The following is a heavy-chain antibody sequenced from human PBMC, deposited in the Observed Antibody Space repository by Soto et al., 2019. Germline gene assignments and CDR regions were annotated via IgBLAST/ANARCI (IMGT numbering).Heavy chain of an antibody. V-gene: IGHV4-30-4*01. CDR3: ARGRPNYFYYGLDV. Sequence: SETLSLTCTVSGGSIKSDYYWAWVRQFPGWGLQWMGYKYYSGATDSDPSLERRVSFSVDMSKNQFSLNLTSVTVADTAVYYCARGRPNYFYYGLDVWGQGXPVTVYS. CDR1: GGSIKSDYY. J-gene: IGHJ6*02. CDR2: KYYSGAT.